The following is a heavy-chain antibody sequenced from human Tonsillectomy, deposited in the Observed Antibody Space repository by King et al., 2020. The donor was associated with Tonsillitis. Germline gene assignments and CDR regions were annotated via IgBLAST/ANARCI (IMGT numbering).Heavy chain of an antibody. J-gene: IGHJ3*02. CDR2: ISNSGSTI. V-gene: IGHV3-11*01. CDR1: RFTFSDYS. CDR3: ASPGTYYDSLEGRLRQYDAFYI. D-gene: IGHD3-22*01. Sequence: QLVQSGGGLVKPGGSLRLSCAASRFTFSDYSMSWIRQAPGKGLEWVSYISNSGSTIYYADSVKGRFTISRDNAKNSLYLQINSLRAEDTAVYYCASPGTYYDSLEGRLRQYDAFYIWGQGTMVTVSS.